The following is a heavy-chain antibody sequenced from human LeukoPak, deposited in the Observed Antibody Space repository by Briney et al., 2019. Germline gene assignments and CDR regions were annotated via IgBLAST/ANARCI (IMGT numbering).Heavy chain of an antibody. CDR2: MNPNSGDT. CDR1: GYIFSSND. Sequence: GASVKVSCKASGYIFSSNDINWVRQAAGQGLEWMGWMNPNSGDTGYTQKFQGRVAMTRSTSITTAYMELSGLRSEDTAVYYCARGPFGSGSFLDYWGQGTLVTVSS. D-gene: IGHD3-10*01. J-gene: IGHJ4*02. V-gene: IGHV1-8*01. CDR3: ARGPFGSGSFLDY.